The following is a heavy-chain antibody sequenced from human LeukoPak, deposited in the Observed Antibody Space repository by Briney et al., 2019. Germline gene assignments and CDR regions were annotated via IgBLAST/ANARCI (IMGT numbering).Heavy chain of an antibody. D-gene: IGHD1-26*01. Sequence: GESLRLSCAASGLTVSSSSMSWVRQTPRKGLEWVSVIYGGGRTYYAASVKGRFTISRDNSMNMLYLQMNSLRAEDTAVYYCATERSPATTIERDYFDYWGQGILVTVTS. CDR1: GLTVSSSS. CDR2: IYGGGRT. V-gene: IGHV3-66*01. J-gene: IGHJ4*02. CDR3: ATERSPATTIERDYFDY.